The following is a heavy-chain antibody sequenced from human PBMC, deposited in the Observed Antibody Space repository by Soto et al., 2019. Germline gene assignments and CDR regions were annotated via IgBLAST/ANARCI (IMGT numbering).Heavy chain of an antibody. CDR1: GFTFSSYA. CDR3: AKGPLGYCSGGSCYAAY. CDR2: ISGSGGST. J-gene: IGHJ4*02. D-gene: IGHD2-15*01. V-gene: IGHV3-23*01. Sequence: EVQLLESGGGLVQPGGSLRLSCAASGFTFSSYAMSWVRQAPGKGLEWVSAISGSGGSTYYADSVKGRFTISRDNSKNTLYLQMNSLRAGDTAVYYCAKGPLGYCSGGSCYAAYWGQGTLVTVSS.